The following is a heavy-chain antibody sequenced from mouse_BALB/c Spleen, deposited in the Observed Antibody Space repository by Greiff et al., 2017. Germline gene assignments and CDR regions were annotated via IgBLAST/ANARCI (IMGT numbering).Heavy chain of an antibody. Sequence: VQLKESGGGLVKPGGSLKLSCAASGFAFSSYDMSWVRQTPEKRLEWVASISSGGGSTYYPDTVKGRFTISRDNAKNTLYLQMSSLKSEDTAMYYCARHPLANWDVYFDYWGQGTTLTVSS. D-gene: IGHD4-1*01. CDR2: ISSGGGST. CDR3: ARHPLANWDVYFDY. CDR1: GFAFSSYD. V-gene: IGHV5-12-1*01. J-gene: IGHJ2*01.